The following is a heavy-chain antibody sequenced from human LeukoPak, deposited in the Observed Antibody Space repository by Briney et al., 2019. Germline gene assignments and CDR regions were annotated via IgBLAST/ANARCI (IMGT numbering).Heavy chain of an antibody. D-gene: IGHD1-26*01. Sequence: SETLSLTCTVSGDSISDYQWSWIRQPAGKGLEWIGRIINSGVTNYNPSLNSRVTISVDRSKNQFSLRLTSVTAADTAVYYCGTSEVGSSSYESYDYWGQGTQVTVSA. CDR1: GDSISDYQ. CDR2: IINSGVT. CDR3: GTSEVGSSSYESYDY. V-gene: IGHV4-4*07. J-gene: IGHJ4*02.